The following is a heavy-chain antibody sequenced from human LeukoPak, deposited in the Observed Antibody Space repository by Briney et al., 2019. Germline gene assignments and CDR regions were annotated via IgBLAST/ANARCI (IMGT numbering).Heavy chain of an antibody. D-gene: IGHD6-13*01. CDR3: ARWYSSSWSGVDY. V-gene: IGHV4-59*01. J-gene: IGHJ4*02. CDR1: GGSIISYY. Sequence: SETLSLTCTVSGGSIISYYWSWIRQPPGKGLEWIGYIYYSGSTNYNPSLKSRVTISVDTSKTQFSLKLSSVTAADTAVYYCARWYSSSWSGVDYWGQGTLVTVSS. CDR2: IYYSGST.